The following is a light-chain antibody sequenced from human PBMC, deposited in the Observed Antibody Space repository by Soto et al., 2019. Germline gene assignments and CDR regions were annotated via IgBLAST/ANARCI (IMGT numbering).Light chain of an antibody. J-gene: IGKJ1*01. Sequence: DIQMTQSPSSLSASVGDRVTITCLASQSITTYLNWYQQKPGKAPKLLIYAASSLQSGVPSRFSGRGSGTDFTLTISSLQPEDFATYYCQQGSSTRWTFGQGTKVDIK. CDR1: QSITTY. CDR3: QQGSSTRWT. CDR2: AAS. V-gene: IGKV1-39*01.